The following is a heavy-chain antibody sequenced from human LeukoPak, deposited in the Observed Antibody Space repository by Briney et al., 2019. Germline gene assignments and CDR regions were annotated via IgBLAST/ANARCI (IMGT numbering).Heavy chain of an antibody. Sequence: SETLSLTCAVYGGSFSGYYWSWIRQPPGKGLEWIGEINHSGSTNYNPSLKSRVTISVDTSKNQFSLKLSSVTAADTAVYYCASGAVADYWGQGTLVTVSS. D-gene: IGHD6-19*01. CDR1: GGSFSGYY. CDR3: ASGAVADY. J-gene: IGHJ4*02. CDR2: INHSGST. V-gene: IGHV4-34*01.